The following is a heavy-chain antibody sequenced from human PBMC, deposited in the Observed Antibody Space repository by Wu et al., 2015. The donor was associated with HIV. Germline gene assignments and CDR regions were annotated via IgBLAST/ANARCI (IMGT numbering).Heavy chain of an antibody. CDR3: ARGAVADV. CDR1: GGTFSSYA. D-gene: IGHD6-19*01. Sequence: QVQLVQSGAEVKKPGSSVRVSCKASGGTFSSYAFTWVRQAPGQGLEWMGGIIPISGRANYAQNFQDRVTITADKSTRTVYMEVSTLRSDDTAVYYCARGAVADVWGKGTTVIVSS. J-gene: IGHJ6*04. CDR2: IIPISGRA. V-gene: IGHV1-69*10.